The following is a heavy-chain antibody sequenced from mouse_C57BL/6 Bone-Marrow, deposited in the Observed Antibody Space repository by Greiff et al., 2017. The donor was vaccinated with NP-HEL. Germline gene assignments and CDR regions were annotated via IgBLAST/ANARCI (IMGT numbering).Heavy chain of an antibody. V-gene: IGHV5-9-1*02. CDR1: GFTFSSYA. CDR2: ISSGGDYI. J-gene: IGHJ3*01. Sequence: EVHLVESGEGLVKPGGSLKLSCAASGFTFSSYAMSWVRQTPEKRLEWVAYISSGGDYIYYADTVKGRFTISRDNARNTLYLQMSSLKSEDTAMYYCTREGDYYGSSYWFAYWGQGTLVTVSA. CDR3: TREGDYYGSSYWFAY. D-gene: IGHD1-1*01.